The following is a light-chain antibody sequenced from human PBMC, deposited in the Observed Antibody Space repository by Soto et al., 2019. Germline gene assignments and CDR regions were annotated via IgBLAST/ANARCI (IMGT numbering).Light chain of an antibody. CDR3: QQYINWPPVLT. Sequence: EIVMTQSPATLSVSPGERATLSCRASQSVSSNLAWYQQKPGQAPRLLIYGASTRATGIPARFSGSWSGTELNLTINILPSEDLEVYYCQQYINWPPVLTFGPRTKVDIK. J-gene: IGKJ3*01. CDR2: GAS. V-gene: IGKV3-15*01. CDR1: QSVSSN.